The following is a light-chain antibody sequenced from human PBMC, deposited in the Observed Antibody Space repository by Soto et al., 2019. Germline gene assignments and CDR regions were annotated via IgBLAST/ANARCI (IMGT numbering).Light chain of an antibody. CDR2: DVS. V-gene: IGLV2-14*01. Sequence: QSALTQPASVSGSPGQSSTISCTGTSSDVGGYNYVSWYQQHPGKAPKLMIYDVSNRPSGVSNRFSGSKSGNTASLTISGLHAEDEADYYCSSYTSSSSVVFGGRTKLTVL. CDR1: SSDVGGYNY. J-gene: IGLJ2*01. CDR3: SSYTSSSSVV.